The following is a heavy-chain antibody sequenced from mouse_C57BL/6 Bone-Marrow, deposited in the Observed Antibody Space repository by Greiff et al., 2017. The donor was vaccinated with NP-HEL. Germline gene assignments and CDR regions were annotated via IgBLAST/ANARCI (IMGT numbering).Heavy chain of an antibody. CDR1: GYTFTSYW. CDR3: ASADAMDY. J-gene: IGHJ4*01. CDR2: IYPGSGCT. Sequence: VQLQQPGAELVKPGASVKMSCKASGYTFTSYWITWVKQRPGQGLEWIGDIYPGSGCTNYIQKFKGKATLTVDTSSSTAYMQLSSLTSEDSAVYYCASADAMDYWGQGTSVTVSS. V-gene: IGHV1-55*01.